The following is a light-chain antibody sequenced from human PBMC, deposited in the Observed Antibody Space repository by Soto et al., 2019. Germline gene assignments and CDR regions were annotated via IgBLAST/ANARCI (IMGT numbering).Light chain of an antibody. CDR2: STN. V-gene: IGLV8-61*01. CDR1: SGSVSTSYY. Sequence: QAVVTQEPSFSVSPGRTVTLTCGLRSGSVSTSYYPSWYQQTPGQAPRTLIYSTNTRSSGVPDRFSGSILGNKAALPITGAQADDESDYYGVLYMGSGVWVFGGGTKLTVL. CDR3: VLYMGSGVWV. J-gene: IGLJ3*02.